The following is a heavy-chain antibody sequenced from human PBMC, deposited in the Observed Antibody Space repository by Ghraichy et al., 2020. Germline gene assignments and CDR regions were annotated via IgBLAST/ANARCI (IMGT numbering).Heavy chain of an antibody. CDR3: AREPFGRGSSGMDV. D-gene: IGHD3-16*01. CDR1: GFSVSNYS. Sequence: GGSLRLSWAASGFSVSNYSMNWVRQAPGKGREWVSAISRSGSYIYYADSVKGRFIISRDNAKNSVYLQMNSLRVEDTAVYYCAREPFGRGSSGMDVWGHGTTVTVSS. V-gene: IGHV3-21*01. J-gene: IGHJ6*02. CDR2: ISRSGSYI.